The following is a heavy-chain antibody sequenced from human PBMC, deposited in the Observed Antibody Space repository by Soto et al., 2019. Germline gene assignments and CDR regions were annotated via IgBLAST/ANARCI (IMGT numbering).Heavy chain of an antibody. CDR3: ARMMEDTAMVIDY. Sequence: SETLSLTCVVSGDSIASSYYWSWIRQPPGKRLEWIGYIYYSGSTNYTPSLKSRVTISIDTSKNQFSLKLSSVTAADTAMYYCARMMEDTAMVIDYWGQGTLVTVSS. CDR1: GDSIASSYY. J-gene: IGHJ4*02. V-gene: IGHV4-59*01. D-gene: IGHD5-18*01. CDR2: IYYSGST.